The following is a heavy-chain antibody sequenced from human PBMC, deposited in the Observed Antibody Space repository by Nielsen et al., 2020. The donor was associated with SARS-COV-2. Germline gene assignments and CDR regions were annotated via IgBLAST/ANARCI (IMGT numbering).Heavy chain of an antibody. CDR3: ARYFLEWFSDYWYFDL. J-gene: IGHJ2*01. V-gene: IGHV4-34*01. Sequence: SETLSLTCSVYGFSFSGSYWSWIRQPPGKVLELIGEINHSGSTNYNPSPKSRVTISVDTSKNQFSLKMSSVTAADTAVYYCARYFLEWFSDYWYFDLWGRGTLVTVSS. D-gene: IGHD3-3*01. CDR1: GFSFSGSY. CDR2: INHSGST.